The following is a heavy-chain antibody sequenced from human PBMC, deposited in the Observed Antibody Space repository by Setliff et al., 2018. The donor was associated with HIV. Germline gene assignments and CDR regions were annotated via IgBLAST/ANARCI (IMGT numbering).Heavy chain of an antibody. Sequence: GGSLRLSCAASGFTFSSYSMNWVRQAPGKGLEWVSSISSSSSYIYYADSVKGRFTISRDNAKNSLYLQMNSLRAEDTAVYYCARDRDYYGSGSYIIDAFDIWGQGTMVTVS. CDR3: ARDRDYYGSGSYIIDAFDI. J-gene: IGHJ3*02. V-gene: IGHV3-21*01. D-gene: IGHD3-10*01. CDR2: ISSSSSYI. CDR1: GFTFSSYS.